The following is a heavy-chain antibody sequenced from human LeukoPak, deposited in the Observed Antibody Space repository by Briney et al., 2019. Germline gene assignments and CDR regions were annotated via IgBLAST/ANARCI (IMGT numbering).Heavy chain of an antibody. CDR1: GFTFSTYW. CDR3: ARHLNYYLDY. D-gene: IGHD3-10*01. Sequence: GGALRLSCAASGFTFSTYWMHWVRQAPGKGLVWVSRISSDGSITSYADSVKGRFTISKTNAKNTLYLQMNSLRAEDTAVYYCARHLNYYLDYWGQGTLVTVSS. J-gene: IGHJ4*02. V-gene: IGHV3-74*01. CDR2: ISSDGSIT.